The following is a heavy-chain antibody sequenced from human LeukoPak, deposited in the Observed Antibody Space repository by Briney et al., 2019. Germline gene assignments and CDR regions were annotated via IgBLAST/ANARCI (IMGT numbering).Heavy chain of an antibody. V-gene: IGHV4-30-2*01. J-gene: IGHJ4*02. CDR3: ARGPYYDFPYYFDY. CDR2: IYHSGST. CDR1: GGSISSGGYY. Sequence: PSQTLSLTCTVSGGSISSGGYYWSWIRQPPGKGLEWIGYIYHSGSTYYNPSLKSRVTISVGRSKNQFSLKLSSVTAADTAVYYCARGPYYDFPYYFDYWGQGTLVTVSS. D-gene: IGHD3-3*01.